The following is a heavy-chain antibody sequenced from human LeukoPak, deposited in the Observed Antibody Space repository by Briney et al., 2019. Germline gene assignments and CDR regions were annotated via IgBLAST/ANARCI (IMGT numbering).Heavy chain of an antibody. CDR3: AKHISSSYYFFDY. D-gene: IGHD6-6*01. Sequence: LPGGSLRLSCAASGFTFINCAMSWVRQAPGKGLEWVSTISGSGDTTYYADSVKGRFTIFRDHSKNTLWLQMNSLRVEDTAVYFCAKHISSSYYFFDYWGQGSLVTVSP. J-gene: IGHJ4*02. V-gene: IGHV3-23*01. CDR2: ISGSGDTT. CDR1: GFTFINCA.